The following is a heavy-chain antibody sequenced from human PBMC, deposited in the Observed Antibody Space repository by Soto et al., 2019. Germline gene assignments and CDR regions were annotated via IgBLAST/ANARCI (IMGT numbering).Heavy chain of an antibody. CDR2: ISGSGGST. J-gene: IGHJ4*02. V-gene: IGHV3-23*01. CDR1: GFTFSSYA. D-gene: IGHD3-9*01. Sequence: RLSCAASGFTFSSYAMSWVRQAPGKGLEWVSAISGSGGSTYYADSVKGRFTISRDNSKNTLYLQMNSLRAEDTAVYYCAKGSILTGYYSPFDYWGQGTLVTVSS. CDR3: AKGSILTGYYSPFDY.